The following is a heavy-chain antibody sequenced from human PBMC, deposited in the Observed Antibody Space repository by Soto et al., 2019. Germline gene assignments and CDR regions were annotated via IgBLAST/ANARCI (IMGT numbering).Heavy chain of an antibody. CDR1: GGSISSFAYY. D-gene: IGHD3-10*01. CDR2: VYYNENT. CDR3: ARRERYYGSPGWFDP. J-gene: IGHJ5*02. Sequence: QLQLQESGPGLVRPSETLSLTCTVSGGSISSFAYYWGWIRQPPGKGLEWIWTVYYNENTYYNPSLKSRVTISVDTAKNQFSLNLRSVTAADTAIYFCARRERYYGSPGWFDPWGQGTLVTVSS. V-gene: IGHV4-39*01.